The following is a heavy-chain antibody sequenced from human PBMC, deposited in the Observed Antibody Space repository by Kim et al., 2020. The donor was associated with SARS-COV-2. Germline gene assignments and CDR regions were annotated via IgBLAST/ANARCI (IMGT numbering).Heavy chain of an antibody. CDR3: ARENMVRGTMGYYYYGMDV. Sequence: SETLSLTCTVSGGSISSGGYYWSWIRQHPGKGLEWIGYIYYSGSTYYNPSLKSRVTISVDTSKNQFSLKLSSVTAADTAVYYCARENMVRGTMGYYYYGMDVWGQGTTVTVSS. CDR1: GGSISSGGYY. D-gene: IGHD3-10*01. J-gene: IGHJ6*02. V-gene: IGHV4-31*03. CDR2: IYYSGST.